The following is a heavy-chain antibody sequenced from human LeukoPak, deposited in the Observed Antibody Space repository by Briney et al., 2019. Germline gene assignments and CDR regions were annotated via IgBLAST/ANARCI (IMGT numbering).Heavy chain of an antibody. CDR3: ARGRGWVDY. V-gene: IGHV3-7*01. J-gene: IGHJ4*02. CDR1: GFTFNNYW. Sequence: PGGSLRLSCVAPGFTFNNYWMSWVRQAPGKGLEWVANIGYVGGEKYYVDSVKGRFTISRDNTKNSLSLQMNSLKVDDMAVYYCARGRGWVDYWGQGTLVTVSS. D-gene: IGHD3-16*01. CDR2: IGYVGGEK.